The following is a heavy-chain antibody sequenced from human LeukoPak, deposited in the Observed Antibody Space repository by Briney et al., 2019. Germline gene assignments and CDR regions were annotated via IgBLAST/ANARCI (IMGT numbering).Heavy chain of an antibody. CDR2: INTNTGNP. Sequence: ASVKVSCKASGYTFTSYAMNWVRQAPGQGLEWMGWINTNTGNPTYAQGFTGRFVFSLDTSVSTAYLQISSLKAEDTAVYYCARDGPVLGFRGTPYFDSGAQGTLVTVSS. D-gene: IGHD3-10*01. J-gene: IGHJ4*02. CDR3: ARDGPVLGFRGTPYFDS. CDR1: GYTFTSYA. V-gene: IGHV7-4-1*02.